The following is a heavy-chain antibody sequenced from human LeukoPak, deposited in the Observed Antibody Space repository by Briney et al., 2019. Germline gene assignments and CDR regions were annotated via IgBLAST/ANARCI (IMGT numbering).Heavy chain of an antibody. D-gene: IGHD3-22*01. Sequence: SVKVSCKASGFTFTSSAVQWGRQARGQRLEWIGWIVVGSGNTNYAQKFQERVTITRDMSTSTAYMELSSLRSEDTAVYYCAASPDYYDSSGYSYYFDYWGQGTLVTVSS. CDR3: AASPDYYDSSGYSYYFDY. V-gene: IGHV1-58*01. CDR1: GFTFTSSA. CDR2: IVVGSGNT. J-gene: IGHJ4*02.